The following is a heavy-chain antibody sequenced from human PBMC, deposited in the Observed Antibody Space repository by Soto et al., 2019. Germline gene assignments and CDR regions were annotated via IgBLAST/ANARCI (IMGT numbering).Heavy chain of an antibody. CDR3: ARTPRAQMIVLEAATRFDY. D-gene: IGHD2-15*01. CDR1: GYTFTTYG. V-gene: IGHV1-18*04. J-gene: IGHJ4*02. Sequence: GASVKVSCKASGYTFTTYGFNWVRQAPGQGLEWMGWISPYNGDTNYAQNFQGRVTLTTDKSTSTAYMELRSRTSDDTAVYYCARTPRAQMIVLEAATRFDYWGQGTLVTVSS. CDR2: ISPYNGDT.